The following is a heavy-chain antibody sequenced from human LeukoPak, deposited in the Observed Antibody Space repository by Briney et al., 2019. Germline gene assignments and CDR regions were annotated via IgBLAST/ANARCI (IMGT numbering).Heavy chain of an antibody. CDR3: ARGYCSGGLCYPDY. D-gene: IGHD2-15*01. CDR2: IYSSGST. V-gene: IGHV4-59*01. J-gene: IGHJ4*02. CDR1: GGSINSYY. Sequence: SETLSLTCAVSGGSINSYYWSWLRQPPGKGLDWIGYIYSSGSTNYNPSLKSRVTISLDTSKNQFSLKLSSVTAADTAAYYCARGYCSGGLCYPDYWGQGTLVIVSS.